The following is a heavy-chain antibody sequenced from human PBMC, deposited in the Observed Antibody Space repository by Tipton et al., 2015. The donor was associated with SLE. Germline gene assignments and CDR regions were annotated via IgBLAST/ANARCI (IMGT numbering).Heavy chain of an antibody. V-gene: IGHV4-39*07. CDR1: GGSVSSSGYY. CDR2: VYYSGSA. J-gene: IGHJ4*02. Sequence: TLSLTCTVSGGSVSSSGYYWGWIRQPPGKGLEWIGSVYYSGSAHYDPSLKSRLTVALDTSKNQFSLKVSSVTAADTAVYYCARGRADGYNSPYDYWGQGTLVTVSS. CDR3: ARGRADGYNSPYDY. D-gene: IGHD5-24*01.